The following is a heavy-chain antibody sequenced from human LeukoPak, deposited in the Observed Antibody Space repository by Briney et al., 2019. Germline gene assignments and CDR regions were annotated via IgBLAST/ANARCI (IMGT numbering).Heavy chain of an antibody. D-gene: IGHD6-6*01. Sequence: GGSLRLSCAACVFTFGSYSMNWVRQAPGKGLEWVSSISSSSSYIYYADSVKGRFTISRDNAKNSLYLQMNSLRAEDTAVYYCAAGVSSSSAFDYWGQGTLVTVSS. CDR3: AAGVSSSSAFDY. J-gene: IGHJ4*02. CDR1: VFTFGSYS. CDR2: ISSSSSYI. V-gene: IGHV3-21*01.